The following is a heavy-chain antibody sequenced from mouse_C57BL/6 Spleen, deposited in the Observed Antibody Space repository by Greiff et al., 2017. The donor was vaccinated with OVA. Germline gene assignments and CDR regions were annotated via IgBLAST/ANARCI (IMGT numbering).Heavy chain of an antibody. D-gene: IGHD2-4*01. CDR3: GSGNLDDYAWFAC. Sequence: QVQLKESGAELMKPGASVKLSCKATGYTFTGYWIEWVKQRPGHGLEWIGEILPGSGSTTYNEKFKGQATFTADTSSNTAYMQLSSLTTEDSAIYYGGSGNLDDYAWFACWGKGTLVTVAA. CDR2: ILPGSGST. J-gene: IGHJ3*01. V-gene: IGHV1-9*01. CDR1: GYTFTGYW.